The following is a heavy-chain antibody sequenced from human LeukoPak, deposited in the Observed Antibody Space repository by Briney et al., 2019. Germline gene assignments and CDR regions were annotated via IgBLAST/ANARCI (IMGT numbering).Heavy chain of an antibody. Sequence: GGSLRLSCAASGFSFSGYGMHWVRQAPGKGLEGVAFIRYDGSNEYYADSVKGRFTISRDKSKNTLSLQMNGLRVEDTAAYYCAKVMPPGRIRFYSYYMDVWGKGTTVSVS. CDR3: AKVMPPGRIRFYSYYMDV. D-gene: IGHD2-15*01. CDR1: GFSFSGYG. V-gene: IGHV3-30*02. J-gene: IGHJ6*03. CDR2: IRYDGSNE.